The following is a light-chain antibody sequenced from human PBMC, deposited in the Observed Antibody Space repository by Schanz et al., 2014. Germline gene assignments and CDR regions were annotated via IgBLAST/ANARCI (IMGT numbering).Light chain of an antibody. CDR3: QQYGSSPLT. Sequence: EIVLTQSPGTLSLSPGERATLSCRASQSLSSNYLAWYQQKPGQAPRLLIYGASTRATGIPDRFSGSGSGTDFTLTINRLEPEDFAVYYCQQYGSSPLTFGGGTKVEIK. V-gene: IGKV3-20*01. CDR2: GAS. J-gene: IGKJ4*01. CDR1: QSLSSNY.